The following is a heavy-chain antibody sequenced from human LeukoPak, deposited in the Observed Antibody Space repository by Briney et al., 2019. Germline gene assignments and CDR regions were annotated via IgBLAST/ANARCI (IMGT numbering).Heavy chain of an antibody. CDR2: IYYSGST. CDR3: ARGSRNSGYEADY. Sequence: SETLSLTCTVSGGSISSGGYYWSWIRQHPGKGLEWIGYIYYSGSTYYNPSLKSRVTISVDTSKNQFSLKLSSVTAADTAVYYCARGSRNSGYEADYWGQGTLVTVSS. V-gene: IGHV4-31*03. D-gene: IGHD5-12*01. J-gene: IGHJ4*02. CDR1: GGSISSGGYY.